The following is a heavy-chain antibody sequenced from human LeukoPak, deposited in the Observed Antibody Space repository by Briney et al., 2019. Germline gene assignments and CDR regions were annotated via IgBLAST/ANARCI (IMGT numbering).Heavy chain of an antibody. V-gene: IGHV4-61*02. Sequence: NPSETLSLTCTVSGGSISSGSYYWSWIRQPAGKGLEWIGRIYTSGSTNYNPSLKSRVTISVDTSKNQFSLKLSSVTAADTAVYYCARDRGGPGAAAVDYWGQGTLVTVSS. D-gene: IGHD6-13*01. J-gene: IGHJ4*02. CDR3: ARDRGGPGAAAVDY. CDR1: GGSISSGSYY. CDR2: IYTSGST.